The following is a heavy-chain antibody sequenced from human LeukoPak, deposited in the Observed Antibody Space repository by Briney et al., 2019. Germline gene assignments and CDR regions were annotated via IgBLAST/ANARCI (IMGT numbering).Heavy chain of an antibody. CDR3: ARDRNGDYRDFDY. CDR2: MYCSGIT. Sequence: KPSETLSLTCTVSGAPIRSYYWSWIRQPPGKGLEWIGYMYCSGITNYNPSLKSRVTMSVDTSKNQFSLKLSSVTAADTAVYYCARDRNGDYRDFDYWGQGILVTVSS. J-gene: IGHJ4*02. CDR1: GAPIRSYY. V-gene: IGHV4-59*01. D-gene: IGHD4-17*01.